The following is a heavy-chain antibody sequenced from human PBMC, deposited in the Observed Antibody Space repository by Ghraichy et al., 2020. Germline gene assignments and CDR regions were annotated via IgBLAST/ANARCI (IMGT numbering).Heavy chain of an antibody. J-gene: IGHJ4*01. CDR1: GFAFSNFA. D-gene: IGHD4-11*01. Sequence: GGSLRLSCEASGFAFSNFAMHWVRQAPGKGLEWLAVISYGGTVDYYADSLTGRFSISRDNSKNMLYLQMSSLTLDDTAMYHCARDLPRSKMNTVIPTSLAFWGHGTLVTVSS. V-gene: IGHV3-30*04. CDR2: ISYGGTVD. CDR3: ARDLPRSKMNTVIPTSLAF.